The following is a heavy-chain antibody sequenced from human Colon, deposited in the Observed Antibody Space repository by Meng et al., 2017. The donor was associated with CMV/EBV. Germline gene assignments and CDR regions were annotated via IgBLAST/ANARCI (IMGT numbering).Heavy chain of an antibody. CDR3: AREGRRGTSLPLYFHYYGVDV. CDR2: IYDSGST. D-gene: IGHD2-15*01. Sequence: SETLSLTCTVSGGSISSYYWTWIRQPPGKGLEWIGFIYDSGSTNYNPSLKSRVTISLDSSKNQFSLKLNSVTAADTAVYYCAREGRRGTSLPLYFHYYGVDVWGQGTTVTVSS. V-gene: IGHV4-59*01. CDR1: GGSISSYY. J-gene: IGHJ6*02.